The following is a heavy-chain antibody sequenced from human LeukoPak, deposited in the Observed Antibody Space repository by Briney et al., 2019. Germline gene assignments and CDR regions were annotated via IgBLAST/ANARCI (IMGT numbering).Heavy chain of an antibody. D-gene: IGHD6-13*01. CDR2: IFHTGST. CDR1: GGSISSNDW. J-gene: IGHJ4*02. CDR3: AIDHSSWYVRDY. Sequence: SGTLSLTCAVSGGSISSNDWWSWVRQPPGKGLEWIGEIFHTGSTKYNPSLKSRVTISLDKSKNQFSLTLTSVTAADTAVYYCAIDHSSWYVRDYWGQGTLVTVSS. V-gene: IGHV4-4*02.